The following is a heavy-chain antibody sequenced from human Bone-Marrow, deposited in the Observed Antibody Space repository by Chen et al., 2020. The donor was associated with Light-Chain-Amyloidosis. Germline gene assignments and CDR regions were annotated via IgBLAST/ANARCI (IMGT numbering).Heavy chain of an antibody. CDR2: IYFSGTT. D-gene: IGHD2-15*01. CDR1: GASISSSSYY. J-gene: IGHJ4*02. CDR3: ASQANFGGNQPHFDY. V-gene: IGHV4-39*01. Sequence: QLQLQESGPGLVKPSETLSLTCTVSGASISSSSYYWGWVRQPPGKGLEWIGSIYFSGTTYYNPSLKSRVTMSVDTSKNQFSLKLSSVTAEDTAVYFCASQANFGGNQPHFDYWGQGILVTVSS.